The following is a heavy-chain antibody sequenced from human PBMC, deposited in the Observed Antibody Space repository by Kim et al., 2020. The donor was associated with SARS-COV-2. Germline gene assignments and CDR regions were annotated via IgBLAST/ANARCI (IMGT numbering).Heavy chain of an antibody. D-gene: IGHD6-6*01. Sequence: TPSRKGRVTISVDTSKNRFSLRLSSVTAAETAVYYCARHQGVEQLVTFDYWGQGTLVTVSS. CDR3: ARHQGVEQLVTFDY. J-gene: IGHJ4*02. V-gene: IGHV4-39*01.